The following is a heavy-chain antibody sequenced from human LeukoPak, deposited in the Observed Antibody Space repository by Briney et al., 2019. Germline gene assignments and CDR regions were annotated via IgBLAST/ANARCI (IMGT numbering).Heavy chain of an antibody. D-gene: IGHD5-24*01. CDR3: ARGGSWLQSPFDS. V-gene: IGHV3-11*01. J-gene: IGHJ4*02. CDR1: GFTFSDYY. CDR2: IESSGSLK. Sequence: GGSLRLSCAASGFTFSDYYMNWIRQAPGKGLEWVSYIESSGSLKDYADSVRGRFTISRDNAKNSLFLQMDSLRAEDTAVYYRARGGSWLQSPFDSWGQGTLVTVSS.